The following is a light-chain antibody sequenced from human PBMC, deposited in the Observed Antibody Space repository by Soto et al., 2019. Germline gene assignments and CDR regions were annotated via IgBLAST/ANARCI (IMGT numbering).Light chain of an antibody. CDR1: HGIRND. Sequence: IQMTQSPSSVPASVGYRVTITYRASHGIRNDLGWYQQKPGKAPKLLIYAASALPRGVPSRFSGSGSGTKFTLTIASLQPDDFATYYCQKYETFSGKFGLGTRLEIK. CDR3: QKYETFSGK. CDR2: AAS. J-gene: IGKJ5*01. V-gene: IGKV1-17*01.